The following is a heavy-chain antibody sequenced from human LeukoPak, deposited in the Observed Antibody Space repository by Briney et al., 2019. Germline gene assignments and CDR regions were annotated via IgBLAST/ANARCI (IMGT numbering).Heavy chain of an antibody. CDR1: GVSISSSNSY. CDR2: IYYTGNT. J-gene: IGHJ4*02. V-gene: IGHV4-39*01. Sequence: SETLSLTCTVSGVSISSSNSYWGWIRQPPGKGLEWIGSIYYTGNTYYNASLKSRVTISIDTSKNQISLRLTSATATDTAMYYCARQTGSGLFTLPGGQGTLVTVSS. D-gene: IGHD3/OR15-3a*01. CDR3: ARQTGSGLFTLP.